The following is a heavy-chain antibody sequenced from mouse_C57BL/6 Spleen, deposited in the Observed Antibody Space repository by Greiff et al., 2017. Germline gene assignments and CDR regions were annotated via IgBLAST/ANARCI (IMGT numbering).Heavy chain of an antibody. Sequence: QVQLKQPGAELVRPGSSVKLSCKASGYTFTSYWMHWVKQRPIQGLEWIGNIDPSDSETHYNQKFKDKATLTVDKSSSTAYMQLSSLTSEDSAVYYWARRGGSSYGYFDVWGTGTTVTVSS. V-gene: IGHV1-52*01. CDR3: ARRGGSSYGYFDV. CDR2: IDPSDSET. D-gene: IGHD1-1*01. CDR1: GYTFTSYW. J-gene: IGHJ1*03.